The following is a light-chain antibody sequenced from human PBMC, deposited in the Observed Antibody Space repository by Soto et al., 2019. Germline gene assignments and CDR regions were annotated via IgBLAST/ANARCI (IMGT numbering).Light chain of an antibody. CDR2: DVS. J-gene: IGLJ1*01. V-gene: IGLV2-14*01. CDR1: SSDVGGYNY. Sequence: QSVLTQPASVSGSPGQSITISCTGTSSDVGGYNYVSWYQQHPGKAPKLMIYDVSNRPSGVSNRFSGSKSGNTASLTISGLQAEDEADYYCGSYTSSSPLVFGTGTKVTVL. CDR3: GSYTSSSPLV.